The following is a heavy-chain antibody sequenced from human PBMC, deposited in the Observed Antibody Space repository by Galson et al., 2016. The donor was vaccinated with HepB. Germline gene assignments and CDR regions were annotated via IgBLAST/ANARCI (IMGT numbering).Heavy chain of an antibody. CDR3: ARQECSTTSCYSGGYFDY. CDR2: INLADSDT. V-gene: IGHV5-51*01. J-gene: IGHJ4*01. CDR1: GSTSTNFW. D-gene: IGHD2-2*01. Sequence: QSGAEVKKPGESLRISCKASGSTSTNFWIGWVRQMPGKGLEWMGIINLADSDTRYSPSLQGQVTISADKSINTAYLQWSSLEASDTAMYYCARQECSTTSCYSGGYFDYWGQGTLVTVSS.